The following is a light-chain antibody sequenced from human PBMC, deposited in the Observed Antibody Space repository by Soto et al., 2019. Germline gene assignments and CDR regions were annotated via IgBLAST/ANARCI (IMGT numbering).Light chain of an antibody. J-gene: IGKJ3*01. V-gene: IGKV1-39*01. Sequence: IQMTHSPSSLSASLGNMVTITCRASQSISTYLNWYQKKPGKAPNLLIYDASRLQRGVPSRFSGSGSGTDFTLTISSLQPEDFATYYCQQSIINPHTFGPGTKVDIK. CDR2: DAS. CDR1: QSISTY. CDR3: QQSIINPHT.